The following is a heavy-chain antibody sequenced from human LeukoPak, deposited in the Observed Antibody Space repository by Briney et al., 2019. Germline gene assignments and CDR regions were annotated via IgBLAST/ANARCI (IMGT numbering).Heavy chain of an antibody. CDR3: GGDLGGGDNWFDP. CDR2: TYHSGST. Sequence: PSETLSLTCAVSGYSISSGYYWGWIRPPPGKWLEWIGSTYHSGSTYYNPSLKSRVTISVDTSKNQLSLKLSSVTAADTAVYYCGGDLGGGDNWFDPWGQGTLVTVSS. D-gene: IGHD3-10*01. CDR1: GYSISSGYY. J-gene: IGHJ5*02. V-gene: IGHV4-38-2*02.